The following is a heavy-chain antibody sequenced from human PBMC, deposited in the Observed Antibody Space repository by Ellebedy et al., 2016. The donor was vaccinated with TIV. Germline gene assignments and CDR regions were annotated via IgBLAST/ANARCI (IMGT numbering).Heavy chain of an antibody. CDR1: GFTLRSYA. D-gene: IGHD1/OR15-1a*01. CDR2: ISGSGDRT. J-gene: IGHJ4*02. Sequence: PGGSLRLSCAASGFTLRSYAMSWVRQAPGKGLEWVSAISGSGDRTYYTDSVKGRFTISRDNSRNTLYLQMNSLRAEDTAVYYCARLYVANSLDYWGQGTLVSVSS. CDR3: ARLYVANSLDY. V-gene: IGHV3-23*01.